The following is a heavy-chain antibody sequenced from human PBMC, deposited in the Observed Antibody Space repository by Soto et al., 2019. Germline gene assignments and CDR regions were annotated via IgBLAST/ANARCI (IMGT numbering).Heavy chain of an antibody. V-gene: IGHV4-34*01. CDR1: GGSFSGYY. Sequence: PSETLSLTCAVYGGSFSGYYWSWIRQPPGKGLEWIGEINHSGSTNYNPSLKSRVTISVDTSKNQFSLKLSSVTAADTAVYYCARASIAVAGFDVCDGMDVWGQGTTVTVSS. D-gene: IGHD6-19*01. J-gene: IGHJ6*02. CDR2: INHSGST. CDR3: ARASIAVAGFDVCDGMDV.